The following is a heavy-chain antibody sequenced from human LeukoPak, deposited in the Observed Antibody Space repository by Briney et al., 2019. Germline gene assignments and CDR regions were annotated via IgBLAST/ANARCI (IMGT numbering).Heavy chain of an antibody. V-gene: IGHV3-66*01. CDR2: IYSGGST. D-gene: IGHD3-10*01. Sequence: GGSLRLSCAASGFTVSSNYMSWVRQAPGKGLEWGSVIYSGGSTYYADSVKGRFTISRDNSKNTLYLQMNSLRAEDTAVYYCARIGSYFSVGMDVWGQGTTVTVSS. CDR1: GFTVSSNY. CDR3: ARIGSYFSVGMDV. J-gene: IGHJ6*02.